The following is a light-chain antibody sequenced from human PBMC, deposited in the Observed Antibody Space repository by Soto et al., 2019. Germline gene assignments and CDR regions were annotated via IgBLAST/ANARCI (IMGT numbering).Light chain of an antibody. CDR2: LGS. J-gene: IGKJ2*01. V-gene: IGKV2-28*01. CDR3: MQALQWPPVYS. Sequence: DIVMTQSPLSLAVTSGEPASISCRSSQSLLHRNGYNYLDWYLQRPGQSPQLRVYLGSNRASGVPDRFSGSVSGTDFTLKISRVEAEDVGVYCCMQALQWPPVYSFGQGTVLEIK. CDR1: QSLLHRNGYNY.